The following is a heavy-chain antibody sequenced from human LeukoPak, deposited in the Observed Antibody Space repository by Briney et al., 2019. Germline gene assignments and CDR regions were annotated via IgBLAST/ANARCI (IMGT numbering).Heavy chain of an antibody. J-gene: IGHJ3*02. D-gene: IGHD3-22*01. CDR1: GGTFSGYA. Sequence: SVKVSCKASGGTFSGYAISWVRQAPGQGLEWMGGIIPIFGTANYAQKFQGRVTITTDESTSTAYMELSSLRSEDTAVYYCAQERYDSSGYPDAFDIWGQGTMVTVSS. V-gene: IGHV1-69*05. CDR3: AQERYDSSGYPDAFDI. CDR2: IIPIFGTA.